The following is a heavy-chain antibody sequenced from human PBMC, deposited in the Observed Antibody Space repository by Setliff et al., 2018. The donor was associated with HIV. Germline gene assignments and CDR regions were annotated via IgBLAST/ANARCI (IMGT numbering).Heavy chain of an antibody. V-gene: IGHV1-8*02. J-gene: IGHJ6*03. D-gene: IGHD1-1*01. CDR1: GYAFIHYD. Sequence: ASVKVSCKASGYAFIHYDINWVRQAPGQGLEWLGWMNPNNGHTAFAQKFQGRVAMVRDTSTSTAFMEVNSLTFDDTAIYYCARGYTNIEMATTYSYYMDVWGMGTAVTV. CDR3: ARGYTNIEMATTYSYYMDV. CDR2: MNPNNGHT.